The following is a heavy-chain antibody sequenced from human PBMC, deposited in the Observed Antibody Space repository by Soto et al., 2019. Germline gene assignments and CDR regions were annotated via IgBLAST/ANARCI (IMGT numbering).Heavy chain of an antibody. CDR1: GYTFTSYA. CDR3: ARDFLMVVLAPGY. CDR2: INAGIGDT. D-gene: IGHD2-8*02. J-gene: IGHJ4*02. V-gene: IGHV1-3*01. Sequence: ASVKVSCKASGYTFTSYAMHWVRQAPGQRLEWMGWINAGIGDTEYSEKFQGRVTITRDTSASTAYMELSSLRSEDTAVYYCARDFLMVVLAPGYWGQGPLLPGS.